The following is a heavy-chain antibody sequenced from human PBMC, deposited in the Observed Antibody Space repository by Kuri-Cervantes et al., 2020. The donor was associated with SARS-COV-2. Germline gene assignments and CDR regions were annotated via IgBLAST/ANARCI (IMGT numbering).Heavy chain of an antibody. D-gene: IGHD1-26*01. CDR3: ARALPWDLRGNDAFDI. CDR1: GGSFSGYY. J-gene: IGHJ3*02. V-gene: IGHV4-34*01. CDR2: INDSGST. Sequence: SETLSLTCAVYGGSFSGYYWGWIRQPPGKGLEWIGEINDSGSTNYNPSLKSRVTISVDTSKNQFSLKLSSVTAADTAVYYCARALPWDLRGNDAFDIWGQGTMVTVSS.